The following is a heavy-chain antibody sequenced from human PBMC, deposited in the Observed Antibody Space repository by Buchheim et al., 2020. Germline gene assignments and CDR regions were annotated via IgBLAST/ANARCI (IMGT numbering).Heavy chain of an antibody. Sequence: QVQLVESGGGVVQPGWSLRLSCAASGFTFSSYAMHWVRQAPGKGLEWVAVISYDGSNKYYADSVKGRFTISRDNSKNTRYLPMNSLRAEDTAVYYCASPSSSTSSYYYYGMDVWGQGTT. D-gene: IGHD2-2*01. CDR1: GFTFSSYA. CDR3: ASPSSSTSSYYYYGMDV. V-gene: IGHV3-30-3*01. CDR2: ISYDGSNK. J-gene: IGHJ6*02.